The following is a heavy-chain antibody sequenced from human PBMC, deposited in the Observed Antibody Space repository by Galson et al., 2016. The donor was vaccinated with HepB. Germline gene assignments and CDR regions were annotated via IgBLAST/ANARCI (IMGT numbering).Heavy chain of an antibody. CDR3: ARELLYLSSRYYYGLDV. D-gene: IGHD2-2*01. CDR2: TYLRSKWYF. CDR1: GDSVSSNNAA. J-gene: IGHJ6*02. V-gene: IGHV6-1*01. Sequence: CAISGDSVSSNNAAWNWVRQSPSRGLEWLGRTYLRSKWYFEYAVSVKCRITINPDTSKNQLSLQLNAVTPENTAVYYCARELLYLSSRYYYGLDVWGQGTTVTVSS.